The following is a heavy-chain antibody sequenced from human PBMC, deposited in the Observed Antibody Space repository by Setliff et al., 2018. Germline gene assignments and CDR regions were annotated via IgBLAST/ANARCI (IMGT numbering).Heavy chain of an antibody. Sequence: PSETLSLTCAVYGGSFSGYYWSWIRQPPGKGLEWIGEINHSGSTNYNPSLKSRVSISVDRSKNQFSLNLTSVTAADTAVYYCARAGFELGQYNWFDPWGQGTLVTV. J-gene: IGHJ5*02. CDR3: ARAGFELGQYNWFDP. CDR1: GGSFSGYY. V-gene: IGHV4-34*01. D-gene: IGHD3-3*02. CDR2: INHSGST.